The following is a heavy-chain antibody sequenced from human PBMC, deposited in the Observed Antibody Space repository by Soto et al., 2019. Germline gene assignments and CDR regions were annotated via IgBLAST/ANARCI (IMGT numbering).Heavy chain of an antibody. Sequence: GGSLRLSCAASGFTFDDYAMHWVRQAPGKGLEWVSGISWNSGSIGYADSVKGRFTISRDNAKNSLYLQMNSLRAEDTALYYCAKDIGILTGYRSDAAFDIWGQGTMVTVSS. J-gene: IGHJ3*02. V-gene: IGHV3-9*01. CDR1: GFTFDDYA. D-gene: IGHD3-9*01. CDR3: AKDIGILTGYRSDAAFDI. CDR2: ISWNSGSI.